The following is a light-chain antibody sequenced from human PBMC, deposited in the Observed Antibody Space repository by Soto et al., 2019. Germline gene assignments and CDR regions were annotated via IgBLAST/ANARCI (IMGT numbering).Light chain of an antibody. J-gene: IGKJ1*01. CDR2: AAS. CDR1: QSISSY. V-gene: IGKV1-39*01. CDR3: QQSYSTLWT. Sequence: DIQMTQSPSSLSASVGDRVTITCRASQSISSYLNWYQQKPGKAPKLLIYAASSLQSGVPSRFSGSGSGTDFTRTISSLQPEDFATYYCQQSYSTLWTFGQGNKVEIK.